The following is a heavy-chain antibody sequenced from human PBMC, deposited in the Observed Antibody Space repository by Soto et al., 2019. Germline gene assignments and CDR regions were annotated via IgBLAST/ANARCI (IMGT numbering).Heavy chain of an antibody. CDR1: GFTFSSYG. V-gene: IGHV3-33*01. CDR2: IWYDGSNK. Sequence: GGSLRLSCAASGFTFSSYGMHWVRQAPGKGLEWVAVIWYDGSNKYYADSVKGRFTISRDNSKNTLYLQMNSLRAEDTAVYYCAREQGQHLYYYYGMDVWGQGTTVTVSS. CDR3: AREQGQHLYYYYGMDV. J-gene: IGHJ6*02. D-gene: IGHD6-13*01.